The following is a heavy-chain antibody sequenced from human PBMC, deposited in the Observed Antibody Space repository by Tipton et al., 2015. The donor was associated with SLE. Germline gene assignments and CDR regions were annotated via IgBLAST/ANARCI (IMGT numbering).Heavy chain of an antibody. D-gene: IGHD3-3*01. V-gene: IGHV4-39*07. J-gene: IGHJ6*03. CDR1: GGSISSGSYY. CDR3: ARARSEDDFWRDYVYYYFYMDV. Sequence: TLSLTCTVPGGSISSGSYYWGWIRQPPGNGLEWIGSIYYSGSTTYNPSLKSRVTISVDTSKNQFSLKLSSVTAADTAVYFCARARSEDDFWRDYVYYYFYMDVWGRGTTVTVSS. CDR2: IYYSGST.